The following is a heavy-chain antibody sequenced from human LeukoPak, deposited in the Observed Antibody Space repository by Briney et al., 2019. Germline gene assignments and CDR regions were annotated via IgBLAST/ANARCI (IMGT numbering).Heavy chain of an antibody. D-gene: IGHD3-10*01. V-gene: IGHV3-11*01. Sequence: GGSLRLSCAASGFTLNDYYMSWIRQAPGKGLELIAYINYSGTSYADSVKGRFTISRDNAESSLHLQMNSLRVEDTALYYCAGGCGSGSFSAWGQGTLVTVSS. J-gene: IGHJ5*02. CDR1: GFTLNDYY. CDR3: AGGCGSGSFSA. CDR2: INYSGT.